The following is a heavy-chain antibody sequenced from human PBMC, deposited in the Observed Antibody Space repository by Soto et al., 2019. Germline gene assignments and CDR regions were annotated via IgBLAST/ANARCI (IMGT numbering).Heavy chain of an antibody. V-gene: IGHV1-69*06. CDR3: ARVGSTVTKSYYFDY. Sequence: SVKVSCKASGGTFSSYAISWVRQAPGQGLEWMGGIIPIFGTANYAQKFQGRVTITADKSTSTAYMELSSLRSEDTAVYYCARVGSTVTKSYYFDYWGHGPLVPAS. J-gene: IGHJ4*01. CDR1: GGTFSSYA. CDR2: IIPIFGTA. D-gene: IGHD4-17*01.